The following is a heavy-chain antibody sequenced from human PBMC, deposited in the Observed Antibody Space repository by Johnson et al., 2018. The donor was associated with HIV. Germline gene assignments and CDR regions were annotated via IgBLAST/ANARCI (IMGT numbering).Heavy chain of an antibody. CDR1: GFTFDDYG. V-gene: IGHV3-11*01. CDR2: ISSSGSSR. D-gene: IGHD4-11*01. Sequence: QVQLVESGGGMVRPGGSLRLSCAASGFTFDDYGMSWVRQAPGKGLEWVSYISSSGSSRYYADSVKGRFTITRDNVKNSLYMQMNSLRVEDTAVYFCARDYRGALDIWGQGTMVTVSS. CDR3: ARDYRGALDI. J-gene: IGHJ3*02.